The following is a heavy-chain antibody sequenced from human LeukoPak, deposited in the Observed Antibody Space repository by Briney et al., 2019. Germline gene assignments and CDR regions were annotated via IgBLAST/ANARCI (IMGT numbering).Heavy chain of an antibody. J-gene: IGHJ4*02. CDR2: IYSSGYT. D-gene: IGHD1/OR15-1a*01. V-gene: IGHV4-4*07. Sequence: SETLSLTCTVSGGAIRSRYWNWIRQPAGKGLEWIGRIYSSGYTNDNPFLKSRITMSVDMSKNQFSLRLNSVTAADTAVYYCARGEHSVDSWGQGMLITVSS. CDR3: ARGEHSVDS. CDR1: GGAIRSRY.